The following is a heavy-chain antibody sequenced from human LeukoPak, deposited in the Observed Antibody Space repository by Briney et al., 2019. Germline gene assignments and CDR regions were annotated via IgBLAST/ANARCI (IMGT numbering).Heavy chain of an antibody. D-gene: IGHD2-2*01. CDR2: IYYSGST. CDR3: ARNQLLSGWLDP. J-gene: IGHJ5*02. CDR1: GGSISSSSYY. Sequence: SETLSLTCTVSGGSISSSSYYWGWIRQPPGKGLEWIGSIYYSGSTYYNPSLKSRVTISVDTSKNQFSLKLSSVTAADTAVYYCARNQLLSGWLDPWGQGTLVTVSS. V-gene: IGHV4-39*01.